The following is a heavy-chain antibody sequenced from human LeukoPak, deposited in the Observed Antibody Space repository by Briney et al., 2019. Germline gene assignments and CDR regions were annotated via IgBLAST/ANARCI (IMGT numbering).Heavy chain of an antibody. CDR2: INPSGGGT. D-gene: IGHD6-25*01. Sequence: ASVKVSCKASGYTFTRYYMHWVRQAPGQGLEWMGVINPSGGGTTYAQKFQGRVTMTRDMSTSTVYMELSSLRSEDTAMYYCARSPPGYYYFDYWGQGTLVTVSS. CDR1: GYTFTRYY. CDR3: ARSPPGYYYFDY. J-gene: IGHJ4*02. V-gene: IGHV1-46*01.